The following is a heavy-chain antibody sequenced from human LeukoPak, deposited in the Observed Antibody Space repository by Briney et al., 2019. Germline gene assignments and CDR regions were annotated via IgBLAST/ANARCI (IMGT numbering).Heavy chain of an antibody. D-gene: IGHD6-13*01. J-gene: IGHJ4*02. CDR1: GFTFSDYY. Sequence: PGGSQRLSCAASGFTFSDYYMSWIRQAPAKGLEGVSNISSSGSTIYYADSVKGRFTISRDNAKNSLYLQMNSLRAEDTAVYYCARGRRSSYIDYWGQGTLVTVSS. CDR3: ARGRRSSYIDY. V-gene: IGHV3-11*01. CDR2: ISSSGSTI.